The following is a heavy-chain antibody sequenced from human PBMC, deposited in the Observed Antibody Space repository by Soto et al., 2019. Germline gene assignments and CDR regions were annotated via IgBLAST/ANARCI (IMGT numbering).Heavy chain of an antibody. J-gene: IGHJ4*02. CDR3: AKFNVYDFWSGSPTYYFDY. V-gene: IGHV3-23*01. D-gene: IGHD3-3*01. CDR1: GFTFSTYA. Sequence: LRLSCAASGFTFSTYAMSWVRQAPGKGLEWVATISGSAGNTYYADSVKGRFTISRDNSKNTLYLQISSLRAEDTAIYYCAKFNVYDFWSGSPTYYFDYWGQGPLVAVCS. CDR2: ISGSAGNT.